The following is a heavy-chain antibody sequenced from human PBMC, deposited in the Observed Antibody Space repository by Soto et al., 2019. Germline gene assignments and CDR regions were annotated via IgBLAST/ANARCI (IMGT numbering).Heavy chain of an antibody. CDR3: ARDHNTIFWSMDV. CDR1: GYTFTSYG. CDR2: ISAYNGNT. V-gene: IGHV1-18*01. Sequence: VKVSCKASGYTFTSYGISWVRQAPGQGLEWMGWISAYNGNTDYAQKLQGRVTMTTDTSTSTAYMELRSLRPDDTAVYYCARDHNTIFWSMDVWGQGTTVTVSS. J-gene: IGHJ6*02. D-gene: IGHD3-9*01.